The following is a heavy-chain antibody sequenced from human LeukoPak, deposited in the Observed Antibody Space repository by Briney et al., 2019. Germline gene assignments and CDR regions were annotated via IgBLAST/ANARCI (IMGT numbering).Heavy chain of an antibody. CDR3: ARGRSSRNRPRLDY. D-gene: IGHD1-14*01. CDR2: INHSGST. CDR1: GGSFSGYY. J-gene: IGHJ4*02. Sequence: SETLSLTCAVCGGSFSGYYWSWIRQPPGKGLEWIGEINHSGSTNYNPSLKSRVTISVDTSKNQFSLKLSSVTAADTAVYYCARGRSSRNRPRLDYWGQGTLVTVPS. V-gene: IGHV4-34*01.